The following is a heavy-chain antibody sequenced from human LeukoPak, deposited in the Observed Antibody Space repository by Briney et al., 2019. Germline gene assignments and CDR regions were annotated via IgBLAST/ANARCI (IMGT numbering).Heavy chain of an antibody. J-gene: IGHJ4*02. CDR1: GFTFGDYA. CDR2: IRSKAYGGTT. Sequence: GGSLRLSCTASGFTFGDYAMSWVRQAPGKGLEWVGFIRSKAYGGTTEYAASVKGRFTISRDDSKSIAYLQMNSLKTEDTAVYYCTRALRYSYGPGGSGWGQGTLVTVSS. D-gene: IGHD5-18*01. CDR3: TRALRYSYGPGGSG. V-gene: IGHV3-49*04.